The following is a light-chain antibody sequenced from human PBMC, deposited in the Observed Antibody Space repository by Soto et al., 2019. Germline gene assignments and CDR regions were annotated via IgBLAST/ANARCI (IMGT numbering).Light chain of an antibody. Sequence: EIVLTQSPGTLSLSPGERTTLSCRASQSVSSNFLDWYQQKPGQAPRLLIYGASSRATGIPDRFSGGGSGTDFTLTISRLEPEDFAVYYCQQYSSSSRTFGQGTKVDIK. CDR1: QSVSSNF. V-gene: IGKV3-20*01. J-gene: IGKJ1*01. CDR3: QQYSSSSRT. CDR2: GAS.